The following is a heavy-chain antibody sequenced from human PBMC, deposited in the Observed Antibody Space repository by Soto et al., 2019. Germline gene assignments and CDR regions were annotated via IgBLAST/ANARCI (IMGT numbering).Heavy chain of an antibody. V-gene: IGHV4-30-4*01. CDR1: GGSISSGDYY. D-gene: IGHD3-22*01. CDR2: IYYSGST. Sequence: QVQLQESGPGLVKPSQTLSLTCTVSGGSISSGDYYWSWIRQPPGKGLEWIGYIYYSGSTYYNPSLKSRVTISVDTSKHQFSLKLSSVTAADTAVYYCARASFQSSGYSYLGDAFDIWGQGTMVTVSS. CDR3: ARASFQSSGYSYLGDAFDI. J-gene: IGHJ3*02.